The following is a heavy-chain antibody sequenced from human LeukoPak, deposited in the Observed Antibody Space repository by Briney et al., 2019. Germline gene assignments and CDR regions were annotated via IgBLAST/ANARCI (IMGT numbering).Heavy chain of an antibody. CDR2: IIPIFGTA. V-gene: IGHV1-69*13. D-gene: IGHD3-22*01. Sequence: SVKVSCKASGGTFSSYAISWVRQDPGQGLEWMGGIIPIFGTANYAQKFHGKVTITADESTSTAYMELSSLRSEDTAVYYCARGWDYDSGGRPTAYVYWGQGTLVSVSS. CDR3: ARGWDYDSGGRPTAYVY. J-gene: IGHJ4*02. CDR1: GGTFSSYA.